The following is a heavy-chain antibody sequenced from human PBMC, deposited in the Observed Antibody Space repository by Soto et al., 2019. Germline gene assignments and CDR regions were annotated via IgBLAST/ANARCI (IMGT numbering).Heavy chain of an antibody. J-gene: IGHJ4*02. D-gene: IGHD3-9*01. CDR3: ARGSVLRYFDWLSSSAPGFDY. CDR1: GVSISTYC. Sequence: SETLSLTCTVSGVSISTYCWSWIRQPAGKGLEWIGRVYTSGSTNYNPSLKSRFTMSVDTSKNQFSLKLSSVTAADTAVYYCARGSVLRYFDWLSSSAPGFDYWGQGTLVTVSS. CDR2: VYTSGST. V-gene: IGHV4-4*07.